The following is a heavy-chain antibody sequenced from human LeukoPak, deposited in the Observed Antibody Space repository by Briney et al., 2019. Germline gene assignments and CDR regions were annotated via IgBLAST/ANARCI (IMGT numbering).Heavy chain of an antibody. CDR3: AREGRDGYNLVYYYMDV. CDR1: GGSISSGGYY. CDR2: IYYSGST. D-gene: IGHD5-24*01. Sequence: SQTLSLTCTVSGGSISSGGYYWSWLRQHPGKGLEWIGYIYYSGSTYYNPSLKSRVTIPVDTSKNQFSLKLSSVTAADTAVYYCAREGRDGYNLVYYYMDVWGKGTTVTVSS. J-gene: IGHJ6*03. V-gene: IGHV4-31*03.